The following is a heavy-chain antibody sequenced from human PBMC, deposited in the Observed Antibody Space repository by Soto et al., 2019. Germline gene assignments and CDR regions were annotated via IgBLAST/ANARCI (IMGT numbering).Heavy chain of an antibody. CDR3: AKDDIAAAGTGYNYYMDV. CDR1: GFTFSSYG. CDR2: ISYDGSNK. D-gene: IGHD6-13*01. Sequence: PGGSLRLSCAASGFTFSSYGMHWVRQAPGKGLEWVAVISYDGSNKYYPASVKGRLTISRDNSKNTLYLQMNSLTAEDTAVYYCAKDDIAAAGTGYNYYMDVWGKGTTVTVSS. V-gene: IGHV3-30*18. J-gene: IGHJ6*03.